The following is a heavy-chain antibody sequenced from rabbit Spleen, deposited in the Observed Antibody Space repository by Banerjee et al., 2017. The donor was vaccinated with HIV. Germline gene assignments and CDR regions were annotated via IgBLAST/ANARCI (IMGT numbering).Heavy chain of an antibody. V-gene: IGHV1S45*01. CDR2: IYSSSSGST. Sequence: QEQLEESGGGLVQPEGSLTLTCTASGFSFSSNYYMCWVRQAPGKGLEWIACIYSSSSGSTYYASWAKGRFTCSKTSSTTVTLQMTSLTAADTATYFCARDTGSSFSTYGMDLWGQGTLVTVS. CDR1: GFSFSSNYY. CDR3: ARDTGSSFSTYGMDL. J-gene: IGHJ6*01. D-gene: IGHD8-1*01.